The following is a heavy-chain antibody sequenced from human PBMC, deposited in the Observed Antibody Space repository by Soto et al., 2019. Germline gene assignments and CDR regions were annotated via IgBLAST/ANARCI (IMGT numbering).Heavy chain of an antibody. V-gene: IGHV5-51*01. CDR2: IYPGDSDT. CDR1: GYSFTTYW. Sequence: GESLKISCKASGYSFTTYWIGWVRQMPGKGLEWMGLIYPGDSDTRYSPSFQGQVTISVDKSINTAYLQWSGLKASDTAVYYCARPHSRTQFYLDYWGQGALVTVSS. D-gene: IGHD6-13*01. J-gene: IGHJ4*02. CDR3: ARPHSRTQFYLDY.